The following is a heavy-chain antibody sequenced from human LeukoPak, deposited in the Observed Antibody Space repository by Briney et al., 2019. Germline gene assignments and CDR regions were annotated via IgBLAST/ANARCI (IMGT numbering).Heavy chain of an antibody. Sequence: HPSETLSLTCGVSGGSISSRNHYWGWIRQPPGKGLEWIGSIFYTGNTYYNPSLRSRVTMSVDTSKNHFSLNLSSVTAADMAVYYCSRHVNTFDYWGQGALVTVSS. J-gene: IGHJ4*02. CDR2: IFYTGNT. CDR1: GGSISSRNHY. V-gene: IGHV4-39*01. CDR3: SRHVNTFDY.